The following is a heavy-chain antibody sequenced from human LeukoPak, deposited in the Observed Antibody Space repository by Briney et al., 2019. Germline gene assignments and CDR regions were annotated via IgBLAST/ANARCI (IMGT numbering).Heavy chain of an antibody. Sequence: SETLSLTCAVYGGSFSGYYWSWIRQPPGKGLEWLGEINHSGSTNYNPSLKSRVTISVDTSKNQFSLKLSSVTAADTAVYYCARGSDDTELYYFDYWGQGTLVTVSS. CDR3: ARGSDDTELYYFDY. CDR2: INHSGST. CDR1: GGSFSGYY. D-gene: IGHD3-22*01. J-gene: IGHJ4*02. V-gene: IGHV4-34*01.